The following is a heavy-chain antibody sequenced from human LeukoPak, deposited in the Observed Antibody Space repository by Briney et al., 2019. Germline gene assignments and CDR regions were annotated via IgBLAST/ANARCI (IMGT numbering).Heavy chain of an antibody. CDR3: ARDHLAVAGTYYFDY. V-gene: IGHV3-21*01. D-gene: IGHD6-19*01. CDR2: ISSSSSYI. Sequence: GGSLRLSCAASGFTFSSYSMSWVRQAPGKGLEWVSSISSSSSYIYYADSVKGRFTISRDNSKNTLYLQMNSLRAEDTAVYYCARDHLAVAGTYYFDYWGQGTLVTVSS. J-gene: IGHJ4*02. CDR1: GFTFSSYS.